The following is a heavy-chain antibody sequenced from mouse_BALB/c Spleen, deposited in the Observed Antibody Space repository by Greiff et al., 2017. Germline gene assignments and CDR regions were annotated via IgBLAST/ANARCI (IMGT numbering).Heavy chain of an antibody. CDR1: GYTFTSYY. V-gene: IGHV1S81*02. J-gene: IGHJ2*01. Sequence: QVQLKESGAELVKPGASVKLSCKASGYTFTSYYMYWVKQRPGQGLEWIGEINPSNGGTNFNEKFKSKATLTVDKSSSTAYMQLSSLTSEDSAVYYCTRKADYFDYWGQGTTLTVSS. D-gene: IGHD6-1*01. CDR2: INPSNGGT. CDR3: TRKADYFDY.